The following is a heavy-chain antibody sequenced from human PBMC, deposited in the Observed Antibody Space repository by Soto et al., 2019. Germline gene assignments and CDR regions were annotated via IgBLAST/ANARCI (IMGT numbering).Heavy chain of an antibody. J-gene: IGHJ4*02. D-gene: IGHD6-19*01. CDR1: GFTFSSYS. CDR2: IGSSSSYI. V-gene: IGHV3-21*01. CDR3: AREGESSGWFY. Sequence: PGGSLRLSCAASGFTFSSYSMNWVRQAPGKGLEWVSSIGSSSSYIYYADSVKGRFTISRDNAKNSLYLQMNSLRAEDTAVYYCAREGESSGWFYWGQGTLVTVSS.